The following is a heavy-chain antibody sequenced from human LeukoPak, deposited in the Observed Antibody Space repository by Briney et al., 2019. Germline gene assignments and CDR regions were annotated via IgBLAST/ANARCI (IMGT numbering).Heavy chain of an antibody. V-gene: IGHV4-59*08. Sequence: TSETLSLTCAVYGGSFSGYYWSWIRQPPGKGLEWIGYIYYSGSTNYNPSLKSRVTISVDTSKNQFSLKLSSVTAADTAVYYCARHVPEWLHTRNWFDPWGQGTLVTVSS. D-gene: IGHD6-19*01. CDR3: ARHVPEWLHTRNWFDP. CDR1: GGSFSGYY. CDR2: IYYSGST. J-gene: IGHJ5*02.